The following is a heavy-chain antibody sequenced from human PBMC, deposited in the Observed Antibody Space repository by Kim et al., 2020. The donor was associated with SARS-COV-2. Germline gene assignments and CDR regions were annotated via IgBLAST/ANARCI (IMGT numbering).Heavy chain of an antibody. V-gene: IGHV3-33*01. CDR3: ARGRGSYNYYMDV. Sequence: GGSRRLSCAASGFTFSSYGIHWVRQAPGKGLEWVTVIWLDGSNKHYIDSVKGRFTISRDNSRHTLYLQMNSLRVEDTAVYYCARGRGSYNYYMDVWGKGT. J-gene: IGHJ6*03. CDR2: IWLDGSNK. CDR1: GFTFSSYG.